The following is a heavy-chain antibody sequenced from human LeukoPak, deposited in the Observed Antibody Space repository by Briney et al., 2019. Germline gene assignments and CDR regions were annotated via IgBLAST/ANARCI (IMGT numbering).Heavy chain of an antibody. CDR3: ARGNEYTWWQ. V-gene: IGHV4-4*02. J-gene: IGHJ4*02. D-gene: IGHD2-15*01. CDR2: TWHSGSST. CDR1: DGSIKTNYC. Sequence: PSETLSLTCTFSDGSIKTNYCWTWVRQPPGKGLEWIGETWHSGSSTNYNPSLKSRVTISVDKPKSQFSLKLTSVTAADTAIYYCARGNEYTWWQWSQGTLVTVSS.